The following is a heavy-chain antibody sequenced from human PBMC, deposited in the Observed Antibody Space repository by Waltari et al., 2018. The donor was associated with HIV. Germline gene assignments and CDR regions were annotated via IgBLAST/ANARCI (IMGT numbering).Heavy chain of an antibody. D-gene: IGHD2-15*01. Sequence: QLQLQESGPGLVKPSETLSLTCTVSGGSISSSSYYWGWIRQPPGKGLEWIGSIYYSGSTYYNPSLKSRVTISVDTSKNQFSPKLSSVTAADTAVYYCARAVQGYCSGGSCENYFDYWGQGTLVTVSS. CDR1: GGSISSSSYY. CDR2: IYYSGST. J-gene: IGHJ4*02. CDR3: ARAVQGYCSGGSCENYFDY. V-gene: IGHV4-39*01.